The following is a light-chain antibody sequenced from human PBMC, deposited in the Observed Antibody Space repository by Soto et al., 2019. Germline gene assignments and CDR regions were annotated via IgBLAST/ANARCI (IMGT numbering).Light chain of an antibody. V-gene: IGLV2-14*01. Sequence: QSALTQPASVSGSPGQSITISCTGTSSDVGGYNYVSCYQQHPGKAPKLMIYDVSNRPSGVSNRFSCSKSGNTASLTISGLQAEDEADYYCSSYTSSSTLVFGGGTKVTVL. CDR1: SSDVGGYNY. CDR2: DVS. J-gene: IGLJ2*01. CDR3: SSYTSSSTLV.